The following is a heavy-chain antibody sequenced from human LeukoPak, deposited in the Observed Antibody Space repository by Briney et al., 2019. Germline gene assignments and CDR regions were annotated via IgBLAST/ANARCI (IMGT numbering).Heavy chain of an antibody. V-gene: IGHV4-34*01. CDR1: GGSFSGYY. J-gene: IGHJ5*02. D-gene: IGHD3-10*01. CDR2: INHSGST. CDR3: ARGGRQLLWFGELNWFYP. Sequence: PSVTLSLTCAVYGGSFSGYYWSWIRQPPGKGLEWIGEINHSGSTNYNPSLKSRVTISVDTSKNQFSLKLSSVTAADTAVYYCARGGRQLLWFGELNWFYPWGQGTLVTVAS.